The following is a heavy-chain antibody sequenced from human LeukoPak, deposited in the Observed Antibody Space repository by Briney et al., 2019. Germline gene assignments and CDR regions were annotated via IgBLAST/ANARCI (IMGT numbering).Heavy chain of an antibody. D-gene: IGHD3-10*01. CDR3: ARAYGSGSLDAFDI. CDR1: GGSFSGYY. CDR2: IYTSGIT. V-gene: IGHV4-59*10. Sequence: SETLSLTCAVYGGSFSGYYWSWIRQPAGKGLEWVGRIYTSGITNYNPSLKSRVTISVDTSKNQFSLKLSSVTAADTAVYYCARAYGSGSLDAFDIWAKGQWSPSLQ. J-gene: IGHJ3*02.